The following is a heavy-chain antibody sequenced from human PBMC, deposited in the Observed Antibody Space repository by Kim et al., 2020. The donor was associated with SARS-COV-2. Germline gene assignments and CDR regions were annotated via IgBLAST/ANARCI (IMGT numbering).Heavy chain of an antibody. V-gene: IGHV3-23*01. J-gene: IGHJ4*02. D-gene: IGHD7-27*01. CDR3: AERRDRPELGLHYFDY. Sequence: SVKGRLTISRDNSTNTLYRQMSSLRAEDTAVYYCAERRDRPELGLHYFDYWGQGTLVTVSS.